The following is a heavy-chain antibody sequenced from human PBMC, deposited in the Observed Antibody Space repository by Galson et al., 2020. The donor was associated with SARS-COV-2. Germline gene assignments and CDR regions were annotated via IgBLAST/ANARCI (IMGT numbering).Heavy chain of an antibody. CDR2: IIGDGNGA. CDR1: GFSFSNYW. CDR3: ARAVMVSGNDY. D-gene: IGHD5-18*01. V-gene: IGHV3-74*03. J-gene: IGHJ4*02. Sequence: PGGSLRLSCAASGFSFSNYWMHWVRQAPGQGLVWVSRIIGDGNGATYADSVKGQFIISRDNTKNILYLQMDSLGAEDTAVYYCARAVMVSGNDYWGQGTLVTVSS.